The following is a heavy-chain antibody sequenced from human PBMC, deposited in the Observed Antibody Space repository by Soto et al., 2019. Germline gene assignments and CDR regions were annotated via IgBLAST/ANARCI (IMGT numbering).Heavy chain of an antibody. D-gene: IGHD3-22*01. V-gene: IGHV4-30-4*01. J-gene: IGHJ4*02. CDR1: GGSISSGDYY. CDR2: IYYSGST. CDR3: ARVYYDSSGYFLDY. Sequence: SSETLSLTXTVSGGSISSGDYYWSWIRQPPGKGLEWIGYIYYSGSTYYNPSLKSRVTISVDTSKNQFSLKLSSVTAADTAVYYCARVYYDSSGYFLDYWGQGTLVTVSS.